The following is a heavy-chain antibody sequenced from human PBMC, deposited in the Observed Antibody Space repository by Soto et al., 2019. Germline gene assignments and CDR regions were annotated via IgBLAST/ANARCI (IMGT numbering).Heavy chain of an antibody. CDR3: AKSDDVVVPAACWFDP. CDR1: GSTFSSYA. CDR2: LSGSGGSS. V-gene: IGHV3-23*01. D-gene: IGHD2-2*01. J-gene: IGHJ5*02. Sequence: GGSLRLSCAASGSTFSSYAMSWVRQAPGKGLEWVSSLSGSGGSSYYADSVRGRFTISRDNSKNTLYLQMSSLRAEDTAVYYCAKSDDVVVPAACWFDPWGQGTLVTVSS.